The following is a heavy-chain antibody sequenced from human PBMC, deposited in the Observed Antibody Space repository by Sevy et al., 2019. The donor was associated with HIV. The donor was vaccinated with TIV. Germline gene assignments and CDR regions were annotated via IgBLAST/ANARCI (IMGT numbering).Heavy chain of an antibody. J-gene: IGHJ5*02. CDR3: ARVASGYCGGDCYSNWFDP. D-gene: IGHD2-21*02. CDR1: VGSISSGGYY. V-gene: IGHV4-31*03. Sequence: SETLSLTCTVSVGSISSGGYYRSWIRQHPGKGLEWIGYIYYSGSTYYNPSLKSRVTISVDTSKNQFSLKLSSVTAADTAVYYCARVASGYCGGDCYSNWFDPWGQGTLVTVSS. CDR2: IYYSGST.